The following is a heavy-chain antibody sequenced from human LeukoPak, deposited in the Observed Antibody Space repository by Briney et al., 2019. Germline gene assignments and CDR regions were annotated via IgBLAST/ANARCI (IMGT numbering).Heavy chain of an antibody. V-gene: IGHV3-7*01. CDR3: ARASAGIAVVGRFDP. Sequence: PGGSLRLSCAASGFTFSGHWMSWVRQAPGKGLEWVANINQGGSDKYYVDSVKGRFTISRDNANNLLYLQMNSLRGEDTAVYYCARASAGIAVVGRFDPWGQGTLVTVSS. J-gene: IGHJ5*02. CDR1: GFTFSGHW. D-gene: IGHD6-19*01. CDR2: INQGGSDK.